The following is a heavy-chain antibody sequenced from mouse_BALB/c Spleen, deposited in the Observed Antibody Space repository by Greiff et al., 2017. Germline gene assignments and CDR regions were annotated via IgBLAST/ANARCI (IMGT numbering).Heavy chain of an antibody. J-gene: IGHJ3*01. CDR2: ILPGSGST. CDR3: ARGNYRYPFFAY. V-gene: IGHV1-9*01. D-gene: IGHD2-14*01. CDR1: GYTFSSYW. Sequence: LVESGAELMKPGASVKISCKATGYTFSSYWIEWVKQRPGHGLEWIGEILPGSGSTNYNEKFKGKATFTADTSSNTAYMQLSSLTSEDSAVYYCARGNYRYPFFAYWGQGTLVTVSA.